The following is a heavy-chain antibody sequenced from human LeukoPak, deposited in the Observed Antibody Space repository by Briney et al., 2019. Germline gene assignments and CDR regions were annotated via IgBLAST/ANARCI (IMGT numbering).Heavy chain of an antibody. J-gene: IGHJ4*02. Sequence: ASVKVSCKASGYTFTSYYMHWVRQAPGQGLEWMGIINPSGGSTSYAQKFQGRVTMTRDMSTSTVYMELSSLRSEDTAVYYCARDQILYDRMVYAIDLDYWGQGTLVTVSS. V-gene: IGHV1-46*01. CDR3: ARDQILYDRMVYAIDLDY. CDR2: INPSGGST. CDR1: GYTFTSYY. D-gene: IGHD2-8*01.